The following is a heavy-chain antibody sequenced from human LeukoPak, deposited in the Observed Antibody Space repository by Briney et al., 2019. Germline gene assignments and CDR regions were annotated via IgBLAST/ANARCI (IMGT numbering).Heavy chain of an antibody. Sequence: GVLRLSCAASGFTFSSYAMSWVRQAPGKGLEWVSAISGSGGSTYYADSVKGRFTISRDNSKNTLYLQMNSLGAEDTAVYYCAKVSDDYGDCFDYWGQGTLVTVSS. D-gene: IGHD4-17*01. CDR1: GFTFSSYA. J-gene: IGHJ4*02. V-gene: IGHV3-23*01. CDR3: AKVSDDYGDCFDY. CDR2: ISGSGGST.